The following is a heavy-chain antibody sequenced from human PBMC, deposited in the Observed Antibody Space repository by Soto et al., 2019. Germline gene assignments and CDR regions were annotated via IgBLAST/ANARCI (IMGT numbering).Heavy chain of an antibody. CDR2: IDPSDSYT. D-gene: IGHD6-19*01. J-gene: IGHJ4*01. V-gene: IGHV5-10-1*01. CDR3: ARNLNSSGSSGKGGSFDY. CDR1: GYSFTSYW. Sequence: ESLKISCKGSGYSFTSYWISWLRQMPGKGLEWMGRIDPSDSYTNYSPSFPGHVTISADKSISTAYLQWSSLKASDTAMYYCARNLNSSGSSGKGGSFDYLGYGAMGTV.